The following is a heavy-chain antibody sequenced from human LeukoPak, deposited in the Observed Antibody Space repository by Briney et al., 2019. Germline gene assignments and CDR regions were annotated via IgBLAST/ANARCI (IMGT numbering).Heavy chain of an antibody. CDR2: INHSGST. D-gene: IGHD2-21*01. V-gene: IGHV4-34*01. Sequence: SETLSLTCAVYGGSFSGYYWSWIRQPPGKGLEWIGEINHSGSTNYNPSPKSRVTISVDTSKNQFSLKLSSVTAADTAVYYCARAPRIVVVIARGAFDIWGQGTMVTVSS. J-gene: IGHJ3*02. CDR1: GGSFSGYY. CDR3: ARAPRIVVVIARGAFDI.